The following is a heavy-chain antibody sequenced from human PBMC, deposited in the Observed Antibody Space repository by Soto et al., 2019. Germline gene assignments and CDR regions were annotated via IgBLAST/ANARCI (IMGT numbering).Heavy chain of an antibody. CDR3: ARVAPNCSRGSCYLPSGMDV. D-gene: IGHD2-15*01. J-gene: IGHJ6*02. Sequence: QVQLQESGPGLVKPSQTLSLTCTVSGGSISSGGYYWSWIRQHPGKGLEWIGYIYYSGSTYYNPSLKSRVTISVDTSKNQFSLKLSSVTAADTAVYYCARVAPNCSRGSCYLPSGMDVWGQGTTVTVSS. CDR2: IYYSGST. V-gene: IGHV4-31*03. CDR1: GGSISSGGYY.